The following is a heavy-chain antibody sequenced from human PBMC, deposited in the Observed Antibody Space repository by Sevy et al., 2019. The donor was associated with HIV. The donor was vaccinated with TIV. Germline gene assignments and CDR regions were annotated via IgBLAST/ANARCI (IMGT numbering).Heavy chain of an antibody. J-gene: IGHJ4*02. CDR1: GGSVSSGSYY. Sequence: SETLSLTCTVSGGSVSSGSYYWSWIRQPPGKGLEWIGYIYYSGSTNYNPSLKSRVPISVDTSKNQFSLKLSSVTAADTAVYYCARDMVFGYYDSSGYYDYWGQGTLVTVSS. D-gene: IGHD3-22*01. CDR2: IYYSGST. CDR3: ARDMVFGYYDSSGYYDY. V-gene: IGHV4-61*01.